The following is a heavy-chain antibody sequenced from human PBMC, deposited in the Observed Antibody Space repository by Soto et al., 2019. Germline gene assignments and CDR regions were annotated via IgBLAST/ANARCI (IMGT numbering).Heavy chain of an antibody. J-gene: IGHJ4*02. CDR1: GFTFSTYG. CDR3: ARDVWFEKSKCLDY. D-gene: IGHD3-10*01. Sequence: QVHLVASGGGVVQPGRSLRLSCVASGFTFSTYGMHWVRQAPGKGLEWVAVVWYDGSKTYHAESVKGRLTISRDNSKNTLYLQMNSLRAEDTAVYYCARDVWFEKSKCLDYWGQGTLVTVSS. CDR2: VWYDGSKT. V-gene: IGHV3-33*01.